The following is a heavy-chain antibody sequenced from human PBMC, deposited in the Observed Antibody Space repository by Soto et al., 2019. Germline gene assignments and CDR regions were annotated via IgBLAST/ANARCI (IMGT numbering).Heavy chain of an antibody. CDR3: AKDRRAGGNSAFYFDF. CDR2: ISATGGGT. J-gene: IGHJ5*01. CDR1: GFKFSSYA. V-gene: IGHV3-23*01. Sequence: GGPLRLSCAASGFKFSSYAMRWVLQATGKGLEWVSLISATGGGTYYADSVKGRFTISRDNSDNTLYLQVHSLRAEDTAVYYCAKDRRAGGNSAFYFDFWGQGAQVTVSS. D-gene: IGHD3-16*01.